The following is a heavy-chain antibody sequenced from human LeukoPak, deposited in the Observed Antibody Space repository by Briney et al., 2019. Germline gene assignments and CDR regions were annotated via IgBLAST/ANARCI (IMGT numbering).Heavy chain of an antibody. Sequence: SGTLSLTCTVSGVSISSSNWWSWVRQPPGKGLEWIGEIYYSGSTNYNPSLKSRVTISVDKSKNKFSLKLSSVTAADTAVYYCARGRTTVVTKAFDIWGQGTMVTVSS. CDR3: ARGRTTVVTKAFDI. CDR1: GVSISSSNW. V-gene: IGHV4-4*02. J-gene: IGHJ3*02. CDR2: IYYSGST. D-gene: IGHD4-23*01.